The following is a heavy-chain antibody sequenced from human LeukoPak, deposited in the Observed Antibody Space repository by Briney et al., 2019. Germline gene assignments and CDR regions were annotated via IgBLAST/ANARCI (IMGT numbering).Heavy chain of an antibody. CDR3: ARHRGIVGATTGLPLRY. D-gene: IGHD1-26*01. CDR2: IYTSGST. Sequence: SETLSLTCTVSGDSISNYYWSWIRQPAGKGLEWIGRIYTSGSTNYNPSPKSRVTISVDTSKNQFSLKLSSVTAADTAVYYCARHRGIVGATTGLPLRYWGQGTLVTVSS. CDR1: GDSISNYY. V-gene: IGHV4-4*07. J-gene: IGHJ4*02.